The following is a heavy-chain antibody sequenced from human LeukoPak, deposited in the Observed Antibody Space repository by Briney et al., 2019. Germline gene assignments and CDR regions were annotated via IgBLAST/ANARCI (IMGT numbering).Heavy chain of an antibody. CDR3: AQSGGTDV. CDR2: ISADGSST. CDR1: GFTFSRFS. J-gene: IGHJ6*02. V-gene: IGHV3-74*01. Sequence: GGSLRLSCAASGFTFSRFSMHWVRQVPGKGLVWVSRISADGSSTNYADSVKGRSTISRDNSKNMLYLQMNSLRAEDTAVYYCAQSGGTDVWGQGTTVTVSS.